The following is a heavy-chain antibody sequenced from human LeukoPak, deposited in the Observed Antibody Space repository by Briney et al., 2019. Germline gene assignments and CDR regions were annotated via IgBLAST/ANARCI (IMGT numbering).Heavy chain of an antibody. J-gene: IGHJ3*02. D-gene: IGHD2-2*01. CDR1: GFTFSSYG. Sequence: GRSLRLSCAASGFTFSSYGMHWVRQAPGKGLEWVAAIWYDGSNRYYADSVKGRFTISRDNSKNTLYLQMNSLRAEDTAVYYCARAMIVVVPAASSDDAFDIWGQGTMVTVSS. CDR2: IWYDGSNR. V-gene: IGHV3-33*01. CDR3: ARAMIVVVPAASSDDAFDI.